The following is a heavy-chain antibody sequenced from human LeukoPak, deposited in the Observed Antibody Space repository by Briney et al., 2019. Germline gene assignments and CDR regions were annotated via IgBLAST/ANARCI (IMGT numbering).Heavy chain of an antibody. CDR2: IYYSGNT. CDR1: GGSISSGGYY. Sequence: SQTLSLTCTVSGGSISSGGYYWSWIRQHPGKGLEWIGYIYYSGNTYYNPSLKSRVSISVDTSKNQFSLRLSSVTGADTAVYYCARVLGDSGYADFWGQGTLVTVSS. D-gene: IGHD3-22*01. J-gene: IGHJ4*02. V-gene: IGHV4-31*03. CDR3: ARVLGDSGYADF.